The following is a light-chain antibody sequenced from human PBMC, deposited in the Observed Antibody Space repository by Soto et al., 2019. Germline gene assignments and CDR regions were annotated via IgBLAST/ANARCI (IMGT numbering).Light chain of an antibody. CDR3: QQYASSSYP. J-gene: IGKJ2*01. V-gene: IGKV3-20*01. CDR1: QSVSSSY. Sequence: EIVLTQSPGTLSLSPGDRATLSCRTSQSVSSSYLAWYQQKPGQAPRLLIYGASRRATGIPDRFSGSGSGTDFTLTISRREPEDCAVYFCQQYASSSYPFGQGTKLEIK. CDR2: GAS.